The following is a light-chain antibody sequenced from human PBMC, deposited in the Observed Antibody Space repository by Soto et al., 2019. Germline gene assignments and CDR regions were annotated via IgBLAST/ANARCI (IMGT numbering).Light chain of an antibody. J-gene: IGKJ4*01. CDR2: DAS. V-gene: IGKV3-11*01. Sequence: EIVLTQSQATLSLSPGERATLSCRASQSVSSYLAWYQQKPGQAPRLLIYDASNRATGIPARFSGSGSGTEFTLTISSLEPEDFAVYYCQQRSNWPLTFGGGTKVEIK. CDR1: QSVSSY. CDR3: QQRSNWPLT.